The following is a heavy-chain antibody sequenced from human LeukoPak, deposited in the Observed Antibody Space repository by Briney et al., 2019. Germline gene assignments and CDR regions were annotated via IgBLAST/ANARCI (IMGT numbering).Heavy chain of an antibody. CDR1: GGSISSSSYY. J-gene: IGHJ6*03. Sequence: ASETLSLTCTVSGGSISSSSYYWGWIRQPPGKGLEWIGSIYYSGSTYYNPSLKSRVTISVDTSKNQFSLKLTSVTAADTAMYYCARRGFYYYYMNVWGKGTTVTVSS. CDR3: ARRGFYYYYMNV. CDR2: IYYSGST. D-gene: IGHD3-10*01. V-gene: IGHV4-39*07.